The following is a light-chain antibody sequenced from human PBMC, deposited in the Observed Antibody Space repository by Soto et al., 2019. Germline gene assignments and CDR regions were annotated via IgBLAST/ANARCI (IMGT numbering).Light chain of an antibody. Sequence: QSVLTQPRSVSGSPGQSVTISCTGTGNDVGAYNYVSWYQQHPGRPPKLLIYGVVRWPSGVPDRFSGSKSGNTASLTISGLQAEDEADYFCCSYAGGYTYIFGNGTKGTV. CDR3: CSYAGGYTYI. J-gene: IGLJ1*01. CDR1: GNDVGAYNY. CDR2: GVV. V-gene: IGLV2-11*01.